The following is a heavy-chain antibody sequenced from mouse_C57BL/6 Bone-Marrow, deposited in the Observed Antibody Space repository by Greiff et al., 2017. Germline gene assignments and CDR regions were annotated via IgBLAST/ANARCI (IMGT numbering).Heavy chain of an antibody. CDR3: AREAFFFYYAMDY. J-gene: IGHJ4*01. V-gene: IGHV1-69*01. Sequence: VQLQQSGAELVMPGASVKLSCKASGYTFTSYWMHWVKQRPGQGLEWIGEIDPSDSYTNYNQKFKGKSTLTVDKSSSTAYMQLSSLTSEDSAVYYCAREAFFFYYAMDYWGQGTSVTVSS. CDR1: GYTFTSYW. CDR2: IDPSDSYT.